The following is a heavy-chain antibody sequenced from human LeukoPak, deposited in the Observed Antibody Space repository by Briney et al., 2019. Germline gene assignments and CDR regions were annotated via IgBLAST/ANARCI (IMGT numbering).Heavy chain of an antibody. V-gene: IGHV3-48*03. CDR1: GSTFSSYE. Sequence: GGCLRLSCAASGSTFSSYEMNWVRQAPGKGLEWVSYISSSGSTIYYADSVKGRFTISRDNAKNSLYLQMNSLRAEDTAVYYCARLGGYYYDSSGYYSGWGQGTLVTVSS. CDR3: ARLGGYYYDSSGYYSG. J-gene: IGHJ4*02. CDR2: ISSSGSTI. D-gene: IGHD3-22*01.